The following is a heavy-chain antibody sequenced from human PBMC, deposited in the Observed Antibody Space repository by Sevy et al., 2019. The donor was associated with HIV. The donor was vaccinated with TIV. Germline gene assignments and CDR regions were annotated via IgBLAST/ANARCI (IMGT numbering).Heavy chain of an antibody. J-gene: IGHJ6*02. V-gene: IGHV3-15*07. CDR3: TADRGRSLNFYYGMDV. CDR2: IKSKTDGGTT. Sequence: GGSLRLSCAASGFTFSTWMNWVRQAPGKGLEWVGRIKSKTDGGTTDYAAPVKDRFTISRDDSTNTLYLQMNSLKTEDKGGYYCTADRGRSLNFYYGMDVWGQGTTVTVSS. D-gene: IGHD3-3*01. CDR1: GFTFSTW.